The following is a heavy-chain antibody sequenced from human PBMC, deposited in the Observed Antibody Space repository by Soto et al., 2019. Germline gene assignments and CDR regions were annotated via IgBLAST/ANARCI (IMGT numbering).Heavy chain of an antibody. V-gene: IGHV4-30-4*01. J-gene: IGHJ4*02. Sequence: SETLSLTCTVSGGSISSGDYYWSWIRQPPGKGLEWIGYIYYSGSTYYNPSLKSRVTISVDTSKNQFSLKLSSVTAADTAVYYCARDRRGSYYDLGDYWGQGTLVTVSS. CDR3: ARDRRGSYYDLGDY. CDR2: IYYSGST. CDR1: GGSISSGDYY. D-gene: IGHD1-26*01.